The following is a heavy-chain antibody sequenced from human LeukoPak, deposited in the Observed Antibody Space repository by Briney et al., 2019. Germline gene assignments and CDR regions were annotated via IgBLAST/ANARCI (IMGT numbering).Heavy chain of an antibody. D-gene: IGHD3-3*01. Sequence: SETLSLTCAVYGGSFSGYYWSWIRQPPGKGLEWIGEINHSGSTNYNPSLKSRVTISVDTSKNQFSLKLSSVTAADTAVYYCARGPYDFWSGYYLNWFDPWGQGTLVTVSS. CDR2: INHSGST. CDR1: GGSFSGYY. CDR3: ARGPYDFWSGYYLNWFDP. V-gene: IGHV4-34*09. J-gene: IGHJ5*02.